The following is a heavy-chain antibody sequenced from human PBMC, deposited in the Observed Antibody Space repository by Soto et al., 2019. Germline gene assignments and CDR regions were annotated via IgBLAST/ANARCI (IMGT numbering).Heavy chain of an antibody. V-gene: IGHV4-31*03. CDR3: ARDEDHGSGLSGGMDV. Sequence: QVQLQESGPGLVKPSETLSLSYNVSGGSISSDDFFWSWVRQHPARGLEWIGYIYHSGTTYYNPSRQSRITISVDTSKNQFSLKLRSVTAADTAVYFCARDEDHGSGLSGGMDVWGQGTAVTVS. J-gene: IGHJ6*02. CDR2: IYHSGTT. D-gene: IGHD3-10*01. CDR1: GGSISSDDFF.